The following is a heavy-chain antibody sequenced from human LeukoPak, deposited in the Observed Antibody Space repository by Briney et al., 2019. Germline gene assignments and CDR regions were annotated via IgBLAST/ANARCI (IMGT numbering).Heavy chain of an antibody. CDR2: INPNSGGT. V-gene: IGHV1-2*02. CDR1: GYTFTGYY. D-gene: IGHD3-3*01. J-gene: IGHJ6*03. CDR3: ARDLELRFLEWLSDPRYYYYYYMDV. Sequence: VASVKVSCKASGYTFTGYYMHWVRQDPGQGLEWMGWINPNSGGTNYAQKFQGRVTMTRDTSIGTAYMELSRLRSDDTAVYYCARDLELRFLEWLSDPRYYYYYYMDVWGKGTTVTVSS.